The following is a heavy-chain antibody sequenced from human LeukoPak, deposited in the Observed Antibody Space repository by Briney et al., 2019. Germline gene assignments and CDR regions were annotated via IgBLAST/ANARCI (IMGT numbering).Heavy chain of an antibody. CDR3: ARDGYCSSTSCYYFDY. V-gene: IGHV3-23*01. CDR1: GFSFSLYA. CDR2: ISGSGGSST. D-gene: IGHD2-2*01. J-gene: IGHJ4*02. Sequence: SGGSLRLSCVASGFSFSLYAMTWVRQAPGKGLEWVSGISGSGGSSTHYADSVKGRFTISRDNARNTLYLQMNSLRAEDTAVYYCARDGYCSSTSCYYFDYWGQGTLVTVSS.